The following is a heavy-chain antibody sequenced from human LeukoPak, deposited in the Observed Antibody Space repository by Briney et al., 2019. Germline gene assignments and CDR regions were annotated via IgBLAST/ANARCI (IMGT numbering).Heavy chain of an antibody. D-gene: IGHD3-16*01. CDR3: ARVNAYSFGVEIDY. CDR2: IYYSGIT. Sequence: SSETLSLTCTVSGGSITSGGYYWSWIRQLPGKGLEWIGYIYYSGITYYNPSLMSRVTISLDKSKNQFSLKLSSVTAADTAIYYCARVNAYSFGVEIDYWGQGTPVTVSS. J-gene: IGHJ4*02. CDR1: GGSITSGGYY. V-gene: IGHV4-31*03.